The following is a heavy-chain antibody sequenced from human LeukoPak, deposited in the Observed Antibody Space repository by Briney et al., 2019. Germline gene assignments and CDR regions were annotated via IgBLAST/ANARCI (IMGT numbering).Heavy chain of an antibody. Sequence: GGSLRLSCAASGFSFSTTWMHWVRQPPGQGLVWVARITSDGTSISYAESVKGRFTISRDNAKNTLYLQMNSLRAEDTAVYYCAKDYYDSSGLPDYWGQGTLVTVSS. CDR1: GFSFSTTW. CDR2: ITSDGTSI. D-gene: IGHD3-22*01. CDR3: AKDYYDSSGLPDY. J-gene: IGHJ4*02. V-gene: IGHV3-74*03.